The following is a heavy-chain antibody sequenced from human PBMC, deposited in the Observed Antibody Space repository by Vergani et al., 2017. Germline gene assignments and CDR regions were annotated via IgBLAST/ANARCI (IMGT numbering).Heavy chain of an antibody. Sequence: QVQLVQSGAEVKKPGSSVKVSCKASGGTFSSYAISWVRQAPGQGLEWMGRIIPILGIANYAQKFQGRVTITADKSTSPAYMELSSLRSEDTAVYYCARDSRGTQYYYYYYMDVWGKGTTVTVSS. CDR3: ARDSRGTQYYYYYYMDV. CDR1: GGTFSSYA. V-gene: IGHV1-69*04. J-gene: IGHJ6*03. D-gene: IGHD1-26*01. CDR2: IIPILGIA.